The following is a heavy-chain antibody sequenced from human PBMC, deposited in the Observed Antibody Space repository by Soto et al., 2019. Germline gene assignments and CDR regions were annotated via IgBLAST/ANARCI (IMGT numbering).Heavy chain of an antibody. J-gene: IGHJ6*02. V-gene: IGHV3-30*18. CDR3: AKNRVSYYGMDV. CDR2: ISYDGSNK. CDR1: GFTFSSYG. Sequence: QVQLVESGGGVVQPGRSLRLSCAASGFTFSSYGMHWVRQAPGKGLEWVAVISYDGSNKYYADSVKGRFTISRVNSKNTLYLQMNSLRAEDTAVYYCAKNRVSYYGMDVWGQGTTVTVSS. D-gene: IGHD2-21*01.